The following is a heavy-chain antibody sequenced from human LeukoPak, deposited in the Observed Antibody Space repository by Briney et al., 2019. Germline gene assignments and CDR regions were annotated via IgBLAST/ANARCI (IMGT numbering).Heavy chain of an antibody. CDR3: AKFYDISTGYFDC. CDR1: GFTFSSYA. Sequence: GGSLRLSCAASGFTFSSYAMSWVRQSPGKGLEWVSAISGGGGSTYYADSVEGRFTISRDNSKNTLYLQMNSLRAEDTAVYYCAKFYDISTGYFDCRGQGTLVTVSS. D-gene: IGHD3-9*01. CDR2: ISGGGGST. J-gene: IGHJ4*02. V-gene: IGHV3-23*01.